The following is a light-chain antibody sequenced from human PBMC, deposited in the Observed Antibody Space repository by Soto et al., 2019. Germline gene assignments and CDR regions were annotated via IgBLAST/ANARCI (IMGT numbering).Light chain of an antibody. J-gene: IGKJ4*01. V-gene: IGKV3-11*01. Sequence: ESELTQSPATLSLSPGERATLSCRASQSVSSYLAWYQQKPGQAPRLLIYDASNRATGIPARFSGSGSGTDFTLTISSLEPEDFAVYYCQQRSNWPLTFGGGTKVDIK. CDR2: DAS. CDR1: QSVSSY. CDR3: QQRSNWPLT.